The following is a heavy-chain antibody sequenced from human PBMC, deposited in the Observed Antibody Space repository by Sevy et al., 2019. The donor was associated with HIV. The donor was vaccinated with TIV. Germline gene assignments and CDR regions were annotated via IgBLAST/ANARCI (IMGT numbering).Heavy chain of an antibody. D-gene: IGHD3-16*01. V-gene: IGHV3-23*01. J-gene: IGHJ4*02. CDR2: IRGSGGNT. CDR1: EFTFSSYA. CDR3: AKGLIEHYGPFDY. Sequence: GGSLRLSCAASEFTFSSYAMTWVRQAPGKGLEWVSAIRGSGGNTYYADSVKGRFTISRDNSKNTLYLQMNSLRAEDTAVYYCAKGLIEHYGPFDYWGQGTLVTVSS.